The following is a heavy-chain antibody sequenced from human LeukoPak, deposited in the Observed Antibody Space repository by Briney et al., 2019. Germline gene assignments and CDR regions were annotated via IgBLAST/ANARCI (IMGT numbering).Heavy chain of an antibody. V-gene: IGHV1-2*02. CDR1: GYTFTGYY. Sequence: ASVKVSCKASGYTFTGYYMHWVRQAPGQGLEWMGWINPNSGGTNYAQKFQGRVTMTRDTSISTAYMERSRLRSDDTAVYYCAFLGAVAGTAIDYWGQGTLVTVS. CDR2: INPNSGGT. D-gene: IGHD6-19*01. J-gene: IGHJ4*02. CDR3: AFLGAVAGTAIDY.